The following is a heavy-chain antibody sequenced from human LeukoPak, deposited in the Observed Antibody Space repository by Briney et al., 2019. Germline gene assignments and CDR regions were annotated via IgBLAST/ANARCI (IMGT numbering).Heavy chain of an antibody. Sequence: GGSLRLSCAASGFTFSSYSMNWVRQAPGKGLEWVSSISSSSSYIYYADSVKGRFTISRDNAKNSLYLQMNSLRAEDTAVYYCARERYFDWSPVYYFDYWGQGTLVTVSS. D-gene: IGHD3-9*01. CDR2: ISSSSSYI. V-gene: IGHV3-21*01. CDR3: ARERYFDWSPVYYFDY. J-gene: IGHJ4*02. CDR1: GFTFSSYS.